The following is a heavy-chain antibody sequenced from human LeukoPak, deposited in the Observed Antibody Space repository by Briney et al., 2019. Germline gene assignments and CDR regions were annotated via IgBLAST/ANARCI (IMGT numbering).Heavy chain of an antibody. CDR2: INPSGGST. J-gene: IGHJ4*02. D-gene: IGHD5-24*01. CDR3: ARYRDGYRDNDY. Sequence: GASVKVSCKASGYTFTSYYMHWVRQAPGQGLEWMGIINPSGGSTSYAQKFQGRVTMTTDTSTSTAYMELRSLRSDDTAVYYCARYRDGYRDNDYWGQGTLVTVSS. V-gene: IGHV1-46*01. CDR1: GYTFTSYY.